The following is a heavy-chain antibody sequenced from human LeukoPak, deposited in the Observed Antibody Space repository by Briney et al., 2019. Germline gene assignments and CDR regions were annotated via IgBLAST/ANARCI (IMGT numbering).Heavy chain of an antibody. CDR1: GYTFTSYT. J-gene: IGHJ4*02. CDR2: INAGNGNT. CDR3: ASYPSYCSGGSCYFDYYFDY. Sequence: VASVKVSCKASGYTFTSYTIHWVRQAPGQRLEWMGWINAGNGNTKYSQKFQGRVTITADESTSTAYMELSSLRSEDTAVYYCASYPSYCSGGSCYFDYYFDYWGQGTLVTVSS. D-gene: IGHD2-15*01. V-gene: IGHV1-3*01.